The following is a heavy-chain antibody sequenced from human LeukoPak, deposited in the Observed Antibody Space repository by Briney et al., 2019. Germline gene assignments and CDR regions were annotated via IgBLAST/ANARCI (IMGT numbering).Heavy chain of an antibody. Sequence: SQTLSLTCAISGDSVSSNTAAWNWIRQSPSKGLEWLGRTYYRSKWYNDYAVSVKSRITITADTSKNHFSLQLSSVTPEDTAMYYCARSLAVAGRNWFDPWGQGTLVTVSS. J-gene: IGHJ5*02. CDR1: GDSVSSNTAA. D-gene: IGHD6-19*01. CDR2: TYYRSKWYN. CDR3: ARSLAVAGRNWFDP. V-gene: IGHV6-1*01.